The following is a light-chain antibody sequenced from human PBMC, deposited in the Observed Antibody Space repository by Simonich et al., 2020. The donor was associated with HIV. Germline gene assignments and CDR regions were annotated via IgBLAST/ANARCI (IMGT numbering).Light chain of an antibody. J-gene: IGKJ4*01. V-gene: IGKV1-9*01. CDR2: AAS. Sequence: IQMTQSPSTLSASVGDRVTITCRASQSISSWLAWYQQKPGKAPKRLIHAASTLQSEVPSRFSGSGSGTECTLTISSLQPEDFATYYCQHLHSYPPTFGGGTKVEIK. CDR3: QHLHSYPPT. CDR1: QSISSW.